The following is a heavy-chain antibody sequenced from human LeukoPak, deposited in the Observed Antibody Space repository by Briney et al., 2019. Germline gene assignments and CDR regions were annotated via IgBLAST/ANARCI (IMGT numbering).Heavy chain of an antibody. CDR1: GGSISSSSYY. J-gene: IGHJ4*02. V-gene: IGHV4-39*01. D-gene: IGHD6-13*01. CDR3: ARLLRAYSRYFDY. CDR2: IYYSGST. Sequence: PSETLSLTCTVSGGSISSSSYYWGWIRQPPGKGLEWIGSIYYSGSTYYNPSLKSRVTISVDTSKNQFSLKLSSVTAADMAVYYCARLLRAYSRYFDYWGQGTLVTVSS.